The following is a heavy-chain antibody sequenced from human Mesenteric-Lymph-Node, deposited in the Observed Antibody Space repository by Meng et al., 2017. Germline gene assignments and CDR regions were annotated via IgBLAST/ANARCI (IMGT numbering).Heavy chain of an antibody. V-gene: IGHV4-59*01. CDR3: ARYGPWSFDY. D-gene: IGHD2-8*02. Sequence: QVQPQGAGPGPGTPSRTRSVTWTVSGGAISGNYWGWIRQPPGEGLEWIGYIHYSGTTGYNPSLKSRVTISVDTSKNYFSLNLTSVTAADAAVHYCARYGPWSFDYWGQGTLVTVSS. CDR2: IHYSGTT. J-gene: IGHJ4*02. CDR1: GGAISGNY.